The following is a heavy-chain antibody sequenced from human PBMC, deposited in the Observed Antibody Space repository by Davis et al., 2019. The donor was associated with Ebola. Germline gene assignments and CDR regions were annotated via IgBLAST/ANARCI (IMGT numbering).Heavy chain of an antibody. CDR3: ARLTIQLWLNY. CDR2: ISSTGSTK. V-gene: IGHV3-11*01. Sequence: GESLKIPCAAPGFTFSDYYMSWIRQAPGKGLEWVSYISSTGSTKKYADSVKGRFTISRDNAKNSLNLQMNSLRAEDTAVYYCARLTIQLWLNYWGQGTLVTVSS. D-gene: IGHD1-1*01. CDR1: GFTFSDYY. J-gene: IGHJ4*02.